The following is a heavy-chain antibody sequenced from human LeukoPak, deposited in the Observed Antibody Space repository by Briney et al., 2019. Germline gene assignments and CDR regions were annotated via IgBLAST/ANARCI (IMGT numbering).Heavy chain of an antibody. CDR2: ISSSSSTI. V-gene: IGHV3-48*01. J-gene: IGHJ4*02. D-gene: IGHD5-12*01. Sequence: GGSLRLSCAASGFTFSSYSMNWVRQAPGKGLEWVSYISSSSSTIYYADSVKGRFTISRDNAKNSLYLQMNSLRAEDTAVYYCARATPLDYWGQGTLVTVSS. CDR1: GFTFSSYS. CDR3: ARATPLDY.